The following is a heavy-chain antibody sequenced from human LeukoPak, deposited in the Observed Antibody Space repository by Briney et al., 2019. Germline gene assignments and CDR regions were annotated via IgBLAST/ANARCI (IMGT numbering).Heavy chain of an antibody. J-gene: IGHJ4*02. V-gene: IGHV3-7*01. CDR1: GFTFTTYW. CDR2: IKQDGSEK. Sequence: GGSLRLSCAASGFTFTTYWMSWVRQAPGKGLEWVANIKQDGSEKYYVDSVKGRLTISRDNAKNSLYLQMNSLRAEDTAVYYCARVKQQLATTKQYYFDYWGQGTLVTVSS. D-gene: IGHD6-13*01. CDR3: ARVKQQLATTKQYYFDY.